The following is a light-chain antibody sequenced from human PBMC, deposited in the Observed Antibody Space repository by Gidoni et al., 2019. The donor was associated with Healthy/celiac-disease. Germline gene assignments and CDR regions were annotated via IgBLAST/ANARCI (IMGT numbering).Light chain of an antibody. CDR1: QSVNSN. CDR3: QQYNNWPL. J-gene: IGKJ4*01. CDR2: GAS. V-gene: IGKV3-15*01. Sequence: EIVMTQSPATLSVSPGERATLSGRASQSVNSNFAWYQQKPGQAPRLLIYGASTRATGIPARFSGSGSGTEFTLTISSLQSEDFAVYYCQQYNNWPLFGGGTKVEIK.